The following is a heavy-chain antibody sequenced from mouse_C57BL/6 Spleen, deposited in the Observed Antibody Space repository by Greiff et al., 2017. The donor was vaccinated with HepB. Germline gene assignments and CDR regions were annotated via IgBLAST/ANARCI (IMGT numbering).Heavy chain of an antibody. Sequence: EVKLMESGGGLVQPGGSMKLSCVASGFTFSNYWMNWVRQSPEKGLEWVAQIRLKSDNYATHYAESVKGRFTISRDDSKSSVYLQMNNLRAEDTGIYYCTEVWDDAYWGQGTLVTVSA. D-gene: IGHD4-1*01. J-gene: IGHJ3*01. CDR3: TEVWDDAY. CDR2: IRLKSDNYAT. CDR1: GFTFSNYW. V-gene: IGHV6-3*01.